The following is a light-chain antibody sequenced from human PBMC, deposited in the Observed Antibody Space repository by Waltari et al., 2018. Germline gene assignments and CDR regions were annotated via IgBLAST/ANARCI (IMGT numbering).Light chain of an antibody. CDR3: DQYYTSPRT. V-gene: IGKV4-1*01. Sequence: DIVMTQSPDSLAVSLGERATINCTSSQSVLYSVNNKNYLAWYQEKPGQPPKLLIYWASYRESGVPDRFPASVSGTGFTIAISSMKAEDVAVYYCDQYYTSPRTFGQGTKVEIE. CDR2: WAS. CDR1: QSVLYSVNNKNY. J-gene: IGKJ1*01.